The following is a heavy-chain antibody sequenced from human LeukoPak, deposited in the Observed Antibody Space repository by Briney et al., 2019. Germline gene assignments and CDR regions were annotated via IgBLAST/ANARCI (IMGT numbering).Heavy chain of an antibody. CDR1: GFTVSSSY. CDR2: FYSGGKT. D-gene: IGHD3-22*01. V-gene: IGHV3-53*01. J-gene: IGHJ4*01. Sequence: PGGSLRLSCAASGFTVSSSYMSWVRQAPGKGLEWVSVFYSGGKTYYTDSVKGRFTISRDNSKNTLYLQMNSLRVEDTAVYFCAKLESSGYYYDWGQGTLVTVSS. CDR3: AKLESSGYYYD.